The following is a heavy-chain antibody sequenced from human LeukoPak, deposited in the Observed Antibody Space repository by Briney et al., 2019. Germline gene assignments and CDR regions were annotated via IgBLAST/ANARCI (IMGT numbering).Heavy chain of an antibody. CDR2: ISSNGGST. Sequence: GGPLRLSCAASGFTFSSYAMHWVRQAPGKGLEYVSAISSNGGSTYYANSVKGRFTISRDNSKNTLYLQMGSLRAEDMAVYYCARDHDDYVWGSYRPYFDYWGQGTLVTVSS. CDR3: ARDHDDYVWGSYRPYFDY. V-gene: IGHV3-64*01. D-gene: IGHD3-16*02. J-gene: IGHJ4*02. CDR1: GFTFSSYA.